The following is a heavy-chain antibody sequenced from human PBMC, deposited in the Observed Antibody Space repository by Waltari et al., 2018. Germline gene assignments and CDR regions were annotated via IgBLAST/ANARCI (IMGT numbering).Heavy chain of an antibody. CDR3: ARSVLKTVYYYDSSGEDAFDI. D-gene: IGHD3-22*01. V-gene: IGHV3-33*01. Sequence: QVQLVESGGGVVQPGRSLRLSCAASGFTFSSYGMHWVRQAPGKGLEWVAVIWYDGSNKYYADSVKGRFTISRDNSKNTLYLQMNSLRAEDTAVYYCARSVLKTVYYYDSSGEDAFDIWGQGTMVTVSS. CDR1: GFTFSSYG. J-gene: IGHJ3*02. CDR2: IWYDGSNK.